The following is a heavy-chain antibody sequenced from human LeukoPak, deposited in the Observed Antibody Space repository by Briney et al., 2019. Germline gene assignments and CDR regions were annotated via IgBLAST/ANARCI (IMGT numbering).Heavy chain of an antibody. V-gene: IGHV1-3*01. CDR1: GYTFTSYA. D-gene: IGHD6-19*01. CDR2: INAGNGNT. J-gene: IGHJ4*02. CDR3: AREMAEQWRKEGGDSFDY. Sequence: AASVKVSCKASGYTFTSYAVHWVRQSPGQRLEWMGWINAGNGNTKYSQKFQGRVTITRNTSASTAYMELSSLRSEDTAVYYCAREMAEQWRKEGGDSFDYWGQGTLVTVSS.